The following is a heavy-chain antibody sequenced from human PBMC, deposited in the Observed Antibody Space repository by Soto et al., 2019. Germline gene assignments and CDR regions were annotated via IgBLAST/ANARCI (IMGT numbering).Heavy chain of an antibody. D-gene: IGHD2-15*01. J-gene: IGHJ4*02. V-gene: IGHV1-18*01. CDR1: GYTFTSYG. CDR2: ISAYNGNT. CDR3: ARTRDYCSGGSCYSFTAFDY. Sequence: QVQLVQSGAEVKKPGASVKVSCKASGYTFTSYGISWVRQAPGQGLEWMGWISAYNGNTNYAQKLQGRVTMTTDTSTSTAYMELRSLRSDDTAVYYCARTRDYCSGGSCYSFTAFDYWGQGTLVTVSS.